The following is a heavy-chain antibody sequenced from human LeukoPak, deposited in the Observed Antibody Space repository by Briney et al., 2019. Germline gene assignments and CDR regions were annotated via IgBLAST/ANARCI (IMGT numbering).Heavy chain of an antibody. CDR2: ISSSGSTI. CDR1: GFTFSDYY. CDR3: AREGEPLTGYYYWFDP. J-gene: IGHJ5*02. V-gene: IGHV3-11*01. D-gene: IGHD3-9*01. Sequence: PGGSLRLSCAASGFTFSDYYMSWIRQAPGKGLEWVSYISSSGSTIYYADSVKGRFTISRDNAKNSLYLQMNSQRAEDTAVYYCAREGEPLTGYYYWFDPWGQGTLVTVSS.